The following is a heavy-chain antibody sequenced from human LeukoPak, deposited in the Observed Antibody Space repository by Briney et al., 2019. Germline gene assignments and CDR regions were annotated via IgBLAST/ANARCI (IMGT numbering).Heavy chain of an antibody. CDR2: IKEDGSEK. V-gene: IGHV3-7*01. CDR3: ATLVVVIGDDPLDI. D-gene: IGHD3-22*01. Sequence: GGTLRLSCAASGFTLSSYWMSWVRQAPGKGQEWVANIKEDGSEKCYADSLKGLFPISTDNANNSLYLQMDSLRAEDTAVYYCATLVVVIGDDPLDIWGQGTMVAVSS. CDR1: GFTLSSYW. J-gene: IGHJ3*02.